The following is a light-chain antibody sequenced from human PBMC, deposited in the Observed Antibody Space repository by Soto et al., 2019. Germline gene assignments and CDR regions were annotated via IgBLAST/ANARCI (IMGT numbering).Light chain of an antibody. CDR1: QSVNGGH. V-gene: IGKV3-20*01. CDR2: GAS. CDR3: QQYSSSPLT. J-gene: IGKJ4*01. Sequence: EIVMTQSPATLSVSPGERATLSCRASQSVNGGHLAWFQQKPGQAPRLLIYGASTRATGIPARFSGSGSGTDFTLTISSLEPEDFAVYHCQQYSSSPLTFGGGTKVDIK.